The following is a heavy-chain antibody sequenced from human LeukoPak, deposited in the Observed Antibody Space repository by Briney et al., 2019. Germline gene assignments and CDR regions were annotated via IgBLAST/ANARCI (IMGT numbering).Heavy chain of an antibody. CDR2: ISWNSGSI. J-gene: IGHJ4*02. V-gene: IGHV3-9*01. D-gene: IGHD3-10*01. CDR3: AKDMAYYGSGFDY. Sequence: PGGSLRLSCAASGFTFDDYAMHWVRQAPGKGLEWVSGISWNSGSIGYADSVKGRFTISRDNAKNSLYLQMNSLRAEDTALYYCAKDMAYYGSGFDYWGQGTLVTVSS. CDR1: GFTFDDYA.